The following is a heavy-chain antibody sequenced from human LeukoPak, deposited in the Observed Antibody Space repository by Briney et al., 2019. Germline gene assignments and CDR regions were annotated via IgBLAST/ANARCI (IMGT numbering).Heavy chain of an antibody. CDR2: ISWNSGSI. CDR3: AKDMRYCSSTSCPNPYGMDV. J-gene: IGHJ6*02. V-gene: IGHV3-9*01. CDR1: GFIFSSYV. D-gene: IGHD2-2*01. Sequence: PGGSLRLSCAASGFIFSSYVMHWVRQAPGKGLEWVSGISWNSGSIGYADSVKGRFTISRDNAKNSLYLQMNSLRAEETALYYCAKDMRYCSSTSCPNPYGMDVWGQGTTVTVSS.